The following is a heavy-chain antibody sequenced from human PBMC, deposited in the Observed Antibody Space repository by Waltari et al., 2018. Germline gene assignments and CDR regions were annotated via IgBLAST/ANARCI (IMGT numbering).Heavy chain of an antibody. CDR3: ARDLMYGEHPLFDR. CDR2: IRSKAYGETT. V-gene: IGHV3-49*04. J-gene: IGHJ5*02. CDR1: GFTFVAYS. Sequence: DVQLAESGGGLVQPGRSLRFSCTTSGFTFVAYSMTWGRQAPGQGLEWVGFIRSKAYGETTDYAASVRGRFTISRDDSKSIAYLQMNSLKTEDTAIYFCARDLMYGEHPLFDRWGQGTLVTVSS. D-gene: IGHD4-17*01.